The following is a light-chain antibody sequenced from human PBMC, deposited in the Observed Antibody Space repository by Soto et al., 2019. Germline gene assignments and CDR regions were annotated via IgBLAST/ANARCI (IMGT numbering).Light chain of an antibody. J-gene: IGLJ3*02. CDR2: EVT. CDR1: SSDVGGYNY. V-gene: IGLV2-8*01. Sequence: QSALTQPPSVSGSPGQSVTISCTGTSSDVGGYNYVSWYQQYPGRAPKLMIYEVTKRPSGVPDRFSGSKSGNTASLTVSGLHAEDEADYYCSSYAASNNFYFVFGGGTKVTVL. CDR3: SSYAASNNFYFV.